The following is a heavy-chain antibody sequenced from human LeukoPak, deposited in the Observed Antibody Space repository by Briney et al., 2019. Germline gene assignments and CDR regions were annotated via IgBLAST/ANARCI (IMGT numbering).Heavy chain of an antibody. CDR2: IDPSDSYT. D-gene: IGHD1-7*01. V-gene: IGHV5-10-1*01. CDR1: GYXFTSYW. Sequence: GESLKISCNGSGYXFTSYWIGWVRQMPGKGLEWMGRIDPSDSYTNYSPSFQGHVTISADKSISTAYLQWSSLKASDTAMYYCARWELRGLNAFDIWGQGTMVTVSS. J-gene: IGHJ3*02. CDR3: ARWELRGLNAFDI.